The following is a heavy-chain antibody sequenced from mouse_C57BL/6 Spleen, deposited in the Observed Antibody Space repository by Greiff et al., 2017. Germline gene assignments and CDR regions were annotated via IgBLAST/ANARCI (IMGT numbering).Heavy chain of an antibody. CDR2: IYPSDSET. CDR1: GYTFISYW. Sequence: QVQLQQPGAELVRPGSSVKLSCKASGYTFISYWMDWVKQRPGQGLEWIGNIYPSDSETHYNQKFKDKATLTVDKSSSTAYMQLSSLTSEDSAVYYCAILPRRFAYWGQGTLVTVSA. CDR3: AILPRRFAY. D-gene: IGHD2-1*01. V-gene: IGHV1-61*01. J-gene: IGHJ3*01.